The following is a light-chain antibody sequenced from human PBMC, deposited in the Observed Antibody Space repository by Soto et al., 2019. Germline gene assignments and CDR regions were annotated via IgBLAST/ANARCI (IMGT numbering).Light chain of an antibody. CDR1: QSLSTW. Sequence: DIQLTQSPSTLSASVGDRVTITCRASQSLSTWLAWYQQKPGKAPNLLIYDASSLQSGFPSRFSSSGSGTEFALTISNLQPDDFATYYCQQYNSYSRYTFGQGTKLEIK. CDR3: QQYNSYSRYT. CDR2: DAS. J-gene: IGKJ2*01. V-gene: IGKV1-5*01.